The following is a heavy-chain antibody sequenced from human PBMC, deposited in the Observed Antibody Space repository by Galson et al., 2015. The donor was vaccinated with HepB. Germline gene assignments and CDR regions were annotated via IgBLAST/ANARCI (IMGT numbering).Heavy chain of an antibody. CDR3: ARLAAASPVQGDY. Sequence: SVKVSCKASGGTFSSYAISWVRQAPGQGLEWMGGIIPIFGTANYAQKFQGRVTITADESTSTAYMELSSLRSEDTAVYYCARLAAASPVQGDYWGQGTLVTVSS. J-gene: IGHJ4*02. CDR2: IIPIFGTA. V-gene: IGHV1-69*13. CDR1: GGTFSSYA. D-gene: IGHD6-13*01.